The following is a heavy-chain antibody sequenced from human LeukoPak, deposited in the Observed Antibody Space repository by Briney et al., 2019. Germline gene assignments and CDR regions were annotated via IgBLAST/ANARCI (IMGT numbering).Heavy chain of an antibody. CDR1: GYSFTSYW. D-gene: IGHD3-22*01. Sequence: GESLKISCKGSGYSFTSYWIGWVRQMPGKGLEWMGIIYPGDSDTRYSPSFQGQVTISADKSISTAYLQWSSLKVSDTAMYYCARMKTMIFTLGAFDIWGQGTMVTVSS. CDR2: IYPGDSDT. V-gene: IGHV5-51*01. CDR3: ARMKTMIFTLGAFDI. J-gene: IGHJ3*02.